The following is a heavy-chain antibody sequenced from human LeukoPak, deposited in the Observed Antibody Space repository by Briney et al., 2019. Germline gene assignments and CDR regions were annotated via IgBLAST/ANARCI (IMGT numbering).Heavy chain of an antibody. D-gene: IGHD3-22*01. J-gene: IGHJ3*02. CDR3: AKDIYYYDSSGYYYDAFDI. CDR2: IRYDGSNK. Sequence: GGSLRLSCAASGFTFSIYSINWVRQAPGKGLEWVAFIRYDGSNKYYADSVKGRFTISRDNSKNTLYLQMNSLRAEDTAVYYCAKDIYYYDSSGYYYDAFDIWGQGTMVTVSS. V-gene: IGHV3-30*02. CDR1: GFTFSIYS.